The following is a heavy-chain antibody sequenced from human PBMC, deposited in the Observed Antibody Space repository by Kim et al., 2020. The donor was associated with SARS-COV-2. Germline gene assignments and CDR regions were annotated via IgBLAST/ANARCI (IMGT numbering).Heavy chain of an antibody. CDR2: IKSKTDGGTT. D-gene: IGHD3-3*01. J-gene: IGHJ6*02. CDR3: TTDLTHRGFLEWLLRRSYGMDV. V-gene: IGHV3-15*01. CDR1: GFTFSNAW. Sequence: GGSLRLSCAASGFTFSNAWMSWVRQAPGKGLEWVGRIKSKTDGGTTDYAAPVKGRFTISRDDSKNTLYLQMNSLKTEDTAVYYCTTDLTHRGFLEWLLRRSYGMDVWGQGTTVTVSS.